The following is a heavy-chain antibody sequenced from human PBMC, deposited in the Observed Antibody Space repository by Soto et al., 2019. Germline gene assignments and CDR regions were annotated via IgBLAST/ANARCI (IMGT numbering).Heavy chain of an antibody. V-gene: IGHV3-23*01. J-gene: IGHJ4*02. CDR3: AKGMVLSAPGPFDY. CDR2: IGGSGTIT. CDR1: GLTFSDFA. D-gene: IGHD2-21*02. Sequence: PGGSLRLSCAASGLTFSDFAMSWVRQAPGKGLEWVSTIGGSGTITYYADSVMGRFTISRDNSRNTLYLQMNSLRAEDTAVYYCAKGMVLSAPGPFDYWGQGTLVTVSS.